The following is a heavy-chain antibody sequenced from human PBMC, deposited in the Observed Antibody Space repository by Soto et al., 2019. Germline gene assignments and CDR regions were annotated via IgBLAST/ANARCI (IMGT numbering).Heavy chain of an antibody. V-gene: IGHV4-34*01. Sequence: SETLSLTGAVYGGSFSGYYWSWIRQPPGKGLEWIGEINHSGSTNYNPSLKSRVTISVDTSKNQFSLKLSSVTAADTAVYYCARTAVAVAGKGIMNVWGKGTTVTVSS. CDR1: GGSFSGYY. CDR2: INHSGST. CDR3: ARTAVAVAGKGIMNV. D-gene: IGHD6-19*01. J-gene: IGHJ6*03.